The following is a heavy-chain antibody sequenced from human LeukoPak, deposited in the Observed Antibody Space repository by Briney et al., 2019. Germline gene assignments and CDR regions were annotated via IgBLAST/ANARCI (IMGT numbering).Heavy chain of an antibody. CDR2: INPSGGST. D-gene: IGHD2-8*01. CDR3: ARDGVPQAPGLGFDP. J-gene: IGHJ5*02. CDR1: GYTFTSYY. V-gene: IGHV1-46*01. Sequence: ASVKVSCKASGYTFTSYYMHWVRQAPGQGLEWMGIINPSGGSTSYAQKFQGRVTMTRDTSTSTVYMELSSLRSEDTAVYYCARDGVPQAPGLGFDPWGQGTLVTVSS.